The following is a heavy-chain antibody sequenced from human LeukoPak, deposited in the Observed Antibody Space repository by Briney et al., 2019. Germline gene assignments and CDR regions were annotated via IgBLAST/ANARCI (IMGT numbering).Heavy chain of an antibody. CDR3: ATDSRSCRY. CDR1: GFTFSTHW. CDR2: IKQDGSEK. Sequence: GGSLRLSCAASGFTFSTHWMTWVRQAPGKGLEWVANIKQDGSEKYYLDSVKGRFTISRDNAKNSLFLQMNSLRAEDTAMYYCATDSRSCRYWGQGTLVTVSS. J-gene: IGHJ4*02. V-gene: IGHV3-7*03.